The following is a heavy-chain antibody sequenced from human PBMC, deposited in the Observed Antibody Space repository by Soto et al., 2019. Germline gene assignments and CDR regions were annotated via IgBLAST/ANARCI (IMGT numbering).Heavy chain of an antibody. CDR3: AKDRDTAMVFYFDY. J-gene: IGHJ4*02. CDR1: GFTFSSYG. CDR2: ISYDGSNK. D-gene: IGHD5-18*01. Sequence: QVQLVESGGGVGQPGRSLRLSCAASGFTFSSYGMHWVRQAPGKGLEWVAVISYDGSNKYYADSVKGRFTISRDNSKNTLYLQMNSLRAEDTAVYYCAKDRDTAMVFYFDYWGQGTLVTVSS. V-gene: IGHV3-30*18.